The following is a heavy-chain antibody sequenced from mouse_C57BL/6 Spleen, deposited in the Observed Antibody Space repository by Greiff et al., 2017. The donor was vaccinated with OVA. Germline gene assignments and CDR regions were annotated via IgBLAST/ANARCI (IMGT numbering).Heavy chain of an antibody. Sequence: EVKVVESGGGLVKPGGSLKLSCAASGFTFSSYAMSWVRQTPEKRLAWVATISDGGSYTYYPDNVKGRFTISRDNAKNNLYLQMSHLTSDDTTMDYCARVGGTAQATDFDYWGQGTTLTVSS. CDR2: ISDGGSYT. J-gene: IGHJ2*01. D-gene: IGHD3-2*02. CDR1: GFTFSSYA. V-gene: IGHV5-4*03. CDR3: ARVGGTAQATDFDY.